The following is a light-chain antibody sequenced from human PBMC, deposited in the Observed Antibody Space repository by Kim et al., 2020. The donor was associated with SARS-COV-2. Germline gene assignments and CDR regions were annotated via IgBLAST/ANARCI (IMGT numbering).Light chain of an antibody. Sequence: DIQMTQSPSTLSASVGNRVTITCRASQTISTWLALYQQKPGRAPKLLIHKSSSLQSGVPSRFSGSGSGTDFSLTISSLQSDYFATYFCQQYNIHPYTFGQATKLEI. V-gene: IGKV1-5*03. CDR3: QQYNIHPYT. CDR2: KSS. CDR1: QTISTW. J-gene: IGKJ2*01.